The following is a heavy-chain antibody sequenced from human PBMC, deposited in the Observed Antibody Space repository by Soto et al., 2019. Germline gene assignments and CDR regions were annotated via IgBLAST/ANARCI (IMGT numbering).Heavy chain of an antibody. D-gene: IGHD6-19*01. Sequence: SETLSLTCTVSGGSISSSSYYWGWIRQPPGKGLEWIGSIYYSGSTYYNPSLKSRVTISVDTSKNQFSLKLSSVTAADTAVYYCASYAFYSTGLDYWGQGAVVTVSA. J-gene: IGHJ4*02. CDR3: ASYAFYSTGLDY. V-gene: IGHV4-39*01. CDR1: GGSISSSSYY. CDR2: IYYSGST.